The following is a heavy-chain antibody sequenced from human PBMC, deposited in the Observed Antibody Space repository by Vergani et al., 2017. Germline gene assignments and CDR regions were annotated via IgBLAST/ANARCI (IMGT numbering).Heavy chain of an antibody. CDR1: GFTFSSYA. V-gene: IGHV3-23*01. Sequence: EVQLLESGGGLVQPGGSLRLSCAASGFTFSSYAMSWVRQAPGKGLEWVSAISGSGGSTYYADSVKGRFTISRDNSKNTLYLQMNSRRAEDTAVYYCAKDLVMVRGVYSYWYFDLWGRGTLVTVSS. J-gene: IGHJ2*01. D-gene: IGHD3-10*01. CDR3: AKDLVMVRGVYSYWYFDL. CDR2: ISGSGGST.